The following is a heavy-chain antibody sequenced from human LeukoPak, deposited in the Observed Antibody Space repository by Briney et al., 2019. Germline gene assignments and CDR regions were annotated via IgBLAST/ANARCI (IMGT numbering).Heavy chain of an antibody. CDR1: GFTFSSYG. V-gene: IGHV3-30*18. J-gene: IGHJ4*02. CDR2: ISYDGSNK. D-gene: IGHD3-9*01. Sequence: PGGSLRLSCAASGFTFSSYGMHWVRQAPGKGLEWVAVISYDGSNKYYADSVKGRFTISRDNSKNTLYLQMNSLRAEDTAVYYCAKDGPRDDILTGYYLPDYWGQGTLVTVSS. CDR3: AKDGPRDDILTGYYLPDY.